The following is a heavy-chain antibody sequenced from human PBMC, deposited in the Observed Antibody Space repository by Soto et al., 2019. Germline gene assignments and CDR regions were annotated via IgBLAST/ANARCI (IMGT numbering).Heavy chain of an antibody. CDR2: IYHSGST. J-gene: IGHJ5*02. V-gene: IGHV4-4*02. CDR1: GGSITSSKW. Sequence: TSETLSLTCDVSGGSITSSKWWNWVRQPPGKGLEWIGEIYHSGSTNCNPSLKSRVTISVDTSKNQFSLKLSSVTAADTAVYYCASHTSDLSWFDPWGQGTLVTVSS. CDR3: ASHTSDLSWFDP. D-gene: IGHD2-2*02.